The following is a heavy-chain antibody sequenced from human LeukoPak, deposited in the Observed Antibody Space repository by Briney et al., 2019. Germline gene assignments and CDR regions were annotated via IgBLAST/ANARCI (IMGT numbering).Heavy chain of an antibody. CDR3: ARRIAAAGIVYYYYYMDV. CDR1: GGSISSGSYD. CDR2: IYTSGST. V-gene: IGHV4-61*09. J-gene: IGHJ6*03. Sequence: PSETLSLACTVSGGSISSGSYDWYWIRQPAGKGLEWIGHIYTSGSTDYNPSLKSRVTISVATSKSQFSLKLTSVTAADTAVYYCARRIAAAGIVYYYYYMDVWGKGTTVTISS. D-gene: IGHD6-13*01.